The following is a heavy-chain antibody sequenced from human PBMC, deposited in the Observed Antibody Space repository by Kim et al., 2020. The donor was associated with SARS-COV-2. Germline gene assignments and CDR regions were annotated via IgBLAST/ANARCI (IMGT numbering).Heavy chain of an antibody. CDR2: ISAYNGNT. D-gene: IGHD4-17*01. V-gene: IGHV1-18*01. J-gene: IGHJ5*02. CDR1: GYTFTSYG. CDR3: ARVSTVTTSRWFDP. Sequence: ASVKVSCKASGYTFTSYGISWVRQAPGQGLEWMGWISAYNGNTNYAQKLQGRVTMTTDTSTSTAYIELRSLRSDDTAVYYCARVSTVTTSRWFDPWGQGTLVTVSS.